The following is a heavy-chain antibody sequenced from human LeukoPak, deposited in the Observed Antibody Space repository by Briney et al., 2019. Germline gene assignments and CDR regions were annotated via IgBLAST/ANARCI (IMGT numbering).Heavy chain of an antibody. V-gene: IGHV1-46*01. Sequence: ASVKVSCNVSGYALSDLSIHWVRQAPGQGLEWMGIINPSGGSTSYAQKFQGRVTMTRDTSTSTVYMELSSLRSEDTAVYYCAIIHYYGSGSYSTWGQGTLVTVSS. CDR3: AIIHYYGSGSYST. CDR2: INPSGGST. CDR1: GYALSDLS. J-gene: IGHJ5*02. D-gene: IGHD3-10*01.